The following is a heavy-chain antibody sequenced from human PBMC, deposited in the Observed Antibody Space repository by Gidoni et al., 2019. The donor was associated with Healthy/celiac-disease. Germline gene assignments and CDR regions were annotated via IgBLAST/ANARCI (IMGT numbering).Heavy chain of an antibody. Sequence: QLQLQALGPGLVKPSEPLSPTCTVSGGSISSSSYYWGWIRPPPGKGLEWIGSIYYIGSTYYNPSLKSRVTISVDTSKNQFSLKLSSGTAADTAVYYCARGSGRDGYEKKPESRWGQGTLVTVSS. CDR3: ARGSGRDGYEKKPESR. D-gene: IGHD5-12*01. V-gene: IGHV4-39*07. CDR2: IYYIGST. J-gene: IGHJ4*02. CDR1: GGSISSSSYY.